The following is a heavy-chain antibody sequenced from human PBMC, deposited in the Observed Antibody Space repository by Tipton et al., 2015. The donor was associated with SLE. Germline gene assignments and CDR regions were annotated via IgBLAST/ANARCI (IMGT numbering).Heavy chain of an antibody. Sequence: TLSLTCTVSDGSISDYYWSWIRQPPGERLEWIGNIHYSGTTTYNPSLRTRVTLSVDTSKNQFSLTLTAVTAADTALYFCARGVSLDYWGQGTLVTVSS. CDR1: DGSISDYY. J-gene: IGHJ4*02. V-gene: IGHV4-59*12. CDR2: IHYSGTT. CDR3: ARGVSLDY.